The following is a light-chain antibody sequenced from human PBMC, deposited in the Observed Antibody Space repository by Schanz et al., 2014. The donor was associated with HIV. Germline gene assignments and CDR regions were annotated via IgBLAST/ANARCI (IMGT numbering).Light chain of an antibody. CDR1: QSVSSSY. CDR3: QQYNDWPPIT. J-gene: IGKJ5*01. Sequence: EIVLTQSPGTLSLSPGERVTLSCRASQSVSSSYLAWYQQTPGQAPRLLIYGASTRVTGIPARFSGSGSGTEFTLTISSLQSEDFAVYYCQQYNDWPPITFGQGTRLEIK. CDR2: GAS. V-gene: IGKV3-15*01.